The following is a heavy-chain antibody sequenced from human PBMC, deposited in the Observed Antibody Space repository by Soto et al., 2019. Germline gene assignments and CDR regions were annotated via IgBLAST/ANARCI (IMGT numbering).Heavy chain of an antibody. Sequence: GGSLRLSCAASGFTFSSYAMHWVRQAPGKGLEWVAVISYDGSNKYYADSVKGRFTISRDNSKNTLYLQMNSLRAEDTAVYYCARALNWATDYYYGMDVWGQGTTVTVSS. CDR3: ARALNWATDYYYGMDV. J-gene: IGHJ6*02. V-gene: IGHV3-30-3*01. CDR1: GFTFSSYA. D-gene: IGHD7-27*01. CDR2: ISYDGSNK.